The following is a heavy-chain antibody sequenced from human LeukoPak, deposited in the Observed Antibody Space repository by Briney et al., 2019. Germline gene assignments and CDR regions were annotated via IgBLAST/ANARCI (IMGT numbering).Heavy chain of an antibody. CDR1: GLTFSSYW. Sequence: GGSLRLSCAASGLTFSSYWMHWVRQAPGKGLVWVSRINSDGSSTSYADSVKGRFTISRDNAKNTLYLQMNSLRAEDTAVYYCAQTSYSSGWYPPYYFDYWGQGTLVTVSS. V-gene: IGHV3-74*01. CDR2: INSDGSST. J-gene: IGHJ4*02. D-gene: IGHD6-19*01. CDR3: AQTSYSSGWYPPYYFDY.